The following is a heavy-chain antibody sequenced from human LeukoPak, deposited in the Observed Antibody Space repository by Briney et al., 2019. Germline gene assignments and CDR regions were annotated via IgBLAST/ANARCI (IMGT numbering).Heavy chain of an antibody. CDR1: GYTFTSYA. Sequence: ASMKVSCKASGYTFTSYAMHWVRQAPGQRLEWMGWINAGNGNTKYSQKFQGRVTMTTDTSTSTAYMELRSLRSDDTAVYYCARRSEWLLSYYGMDVWGQGTTVTVSS. CDR3: ARRSEWLLSYYGMDV. V-gene: IGHV1-3*01. D-gene: IGHD3-3*01. CDR2: INAGNGNT. J-gene: IGHJ6*02.